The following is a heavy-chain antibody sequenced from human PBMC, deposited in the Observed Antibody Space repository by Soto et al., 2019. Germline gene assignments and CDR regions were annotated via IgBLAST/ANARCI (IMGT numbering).Heavy chain of an antibody. CDR3: ARGGSSTSLLYYYYGMDV. D-gene: IGHD2-2*01. J-gene: IGHJ6*02. Sequence: GASVKVSCKASGYTFTGYYMHWVRQAPGQGLEWMGWINPNSGGTNYAQKFQGWVTMTRDTSISTAYMELSRLRSDDTAVYYCARGGSSTSLLYYYYGMDVWGQGTTVTVS. CDR2: INPNSGGT. CDR1: GYTFTGYY. V-gene: IGHV1-2*04.